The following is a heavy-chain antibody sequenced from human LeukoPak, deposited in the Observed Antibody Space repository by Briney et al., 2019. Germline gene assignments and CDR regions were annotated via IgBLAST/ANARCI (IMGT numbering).Heavy chain of an antibody. V-gene: IGHV4-30-4*01. J-gene: IGHJ4*02. CDR1: GGSISSGDYY. CDR2: IYYSGST. CDR3: ARRVVRGDSFDY. D-gene: IGHD3-10*01. Sequence: SETLSLTCTVSGGSISSGDYYWSWIRQPPGKGLEWIGYIYYSGSTYYNPSLKSRVTISVDTSKNQFSLKLSSVTAADTAAYYCARRVVRGDSFDYWGQGTLVTVSS.